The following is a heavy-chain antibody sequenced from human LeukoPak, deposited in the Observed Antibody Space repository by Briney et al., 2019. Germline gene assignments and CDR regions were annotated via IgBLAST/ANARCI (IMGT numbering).Heavy chain of an antibody. CDR2: IYYSGST. J-gene: IGHJ4*02. Sequence: SETLSLTCTVSGGSISSSSYYWGWIRQPPGKGLEWIGSIYYSGSTYYNPSLKSRVTISVDTSKNQFSLKLSSVTAADTAVYYCARHGSYLYCGQGTLVTVSS. CDR1: GGSISSSSYY. V-gene: IGHV4-39*01. CDR3: ARHGSYLY. D-gene: IGHD2-2*03.